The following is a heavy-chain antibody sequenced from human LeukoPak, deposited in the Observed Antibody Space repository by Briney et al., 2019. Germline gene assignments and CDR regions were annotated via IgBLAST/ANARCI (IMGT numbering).Heavy chain of an antibody. CDR3: ARENPYSSSSPMWY. V-gene: IGHV3-7*01. Sequence: GGSLRLSCAASGSTLSSYWMSWVRQAPGKGLEWVANIKQDGSERYYVDSVKGRFAISRDKAKNSLYLQMNSLRPEDTAVYYCARENPYSSSSPMWYWGQGTLVTVSS. CDR2: IKQDGSER. D-gene: IGHD6-6*01. CDR1: GSTLSSYW. J-gene: IGHJ4*02.